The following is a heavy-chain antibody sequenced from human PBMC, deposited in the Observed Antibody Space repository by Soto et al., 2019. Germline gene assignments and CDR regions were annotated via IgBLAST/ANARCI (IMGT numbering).Heavy chain of an antibody. J-gene: IGHJ6*03. D-gene: IGHD6-13*01. V-gene: IGHV4-34*01. CDR2: INHSGST. CDR3: ARSIAAAGTVFAGLLGYMDV. Sequence: SETLSLTCAVYGGSFSGYYWSWIRQPPGKGLEWIGEINHSGSTNYNPSLKSRVTISVDTSKNQFSLKLSSVTAADTAVYYCARSIAAAGTVFAGLLGYMDVWGTGTTVTVSS. CDR1: GGSFSGYY.